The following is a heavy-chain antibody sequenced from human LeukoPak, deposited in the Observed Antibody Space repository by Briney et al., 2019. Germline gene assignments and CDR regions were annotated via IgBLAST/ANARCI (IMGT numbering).Heavy chain of an antibody. D-gene: IGHD4/OR15-4a*01. J-gene: IGHJ4*02. CDR3: ARGAYGGPFDC. V-gene: IGHV3-53*04. Sequence: GGSLRLSCATSGFTFTDYPMNWVRQAPGKGLEWVSNIRTTAEGANFAYYADFVQGRFTISRHNSRNTLYLQLNSLRPEDTAVYYCARGAYGGPFDCWGQGTLVPVSS. CDR1: GFTFTDYP. CDR2: IRTTAEGA.